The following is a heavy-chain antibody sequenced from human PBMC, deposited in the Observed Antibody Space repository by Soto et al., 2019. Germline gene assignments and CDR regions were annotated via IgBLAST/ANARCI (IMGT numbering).Heavy chain of an antibody. V-gene: IGHV4-59*01. D-gene: IGHD5-12*01. J-gene: IGHJ5*02. CDR1: GGSISSYY. CDR3: ARKSRYSGYEPEFDP. Sequence: PSETLSLTCTVSGGSISSYYWSWIRQPPGKGLEWIGYIYYSGSTNYNPSLKSRVTISVDTSKNQFSLKLSSVTAADTAVYYCARKSRYSGYEPEFDPWGQGTLVTVSS. CDR2: IYYSGST.